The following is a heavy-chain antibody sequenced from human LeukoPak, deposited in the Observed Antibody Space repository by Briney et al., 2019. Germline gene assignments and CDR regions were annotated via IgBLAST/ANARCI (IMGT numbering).Heavy chain of an antibody. CDR2: INPNSGGT. Sequence: GASVKVSCKASGYTFTGYYMHWVRQAPGQGLEWMGWINPNSGGTNYAQKFQGRVTMTGDMSTTTDYMELSSLRSEDTAVYYCARDNSVGDIAWWFDPWGQGTLVTVSS. CDR1: GYTFTGYY. V-gene: IGHV1-2*02. CDR3: ARDNSVGDIAWWFDP. D-gene: IGHD3-16*02. J-gene: IGHJ5*02.